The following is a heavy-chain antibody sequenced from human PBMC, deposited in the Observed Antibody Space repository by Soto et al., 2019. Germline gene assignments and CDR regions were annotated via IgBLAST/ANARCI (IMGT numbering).Heavy chain of an antibody. D-gene: IGHD3-10*01. V-gene: IGHV4-59*01. Sequence: PSETLSLTCTVSGGSISSYYWSWIRQPPGKGLEWIGYIYYSGSTNYNPSLKSRVTISVDTSKNQFSLKLSPVTVADTAVYYCARAGTTMVRGVISGWFDPWGQGTLVTVSS. J-gene: IGHJ5*02. CDR1: GGSISSYY. CDR3: ARAGTTMVRGVISGWFDP. CDR2: IYYSGST.